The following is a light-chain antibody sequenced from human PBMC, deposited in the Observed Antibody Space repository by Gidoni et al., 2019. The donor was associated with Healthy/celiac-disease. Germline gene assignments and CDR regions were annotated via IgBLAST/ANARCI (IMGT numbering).Light chain of an antibody. J-gene: IGKJ3*01. Sequence: PGTLSLSPGERATLSCRASQSVSSSYLAWYQQKPGQAPRLLIYGASSRATGIPDRFSGRGSGTDFTLTISRLEPEDFAVYYCQQYGSSPRFTFGPGTKVDIK. CDR3: QQYGSSPRFT. V-gene: IGKV3-20*01. CDR2: GAS. CDR1: QSVSSSY.